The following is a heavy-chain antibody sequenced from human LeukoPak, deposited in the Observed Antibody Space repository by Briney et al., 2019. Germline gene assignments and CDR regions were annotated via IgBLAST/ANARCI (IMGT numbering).Heavy chain of an antibody. V-gene: IGHV4-39*01. CDR3: ARIVGASDY. CDR2: IYYSGST. D-gene: IGHD1-26*01. CDR1: GGAISSSSYY. Sequence: SETLSLTCTVSGGAISSSSYYWGWIRQPPGKGLEWIGSIYYSGSTYYNPSLKSRVTISVDTSKNQFSLKLSSVTAADTAVYYCARIVGASDYWGQGTLVTVSS. J-gene: IGHJ4*02.